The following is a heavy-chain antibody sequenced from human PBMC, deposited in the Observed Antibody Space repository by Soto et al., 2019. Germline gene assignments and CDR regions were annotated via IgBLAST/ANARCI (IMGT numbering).Heavy chain of an antibody. V-gene: IGHV1-69*12. CDR2: IIPIFGTA. J-gene: IGHJ6*02. CDR3: SRSLTGTYYYYGMDV. CDR1: GGTFSSYA. Sequence: QVQLVQSGAEVKKPGSSVKVSCKASGGTFSSYAINWVRQAPGQGLEWMGGIIPIFGTADYAQKFQGRVTITADESKSTAYMELSRLRSEDTAVYYCSRSLTGTYYYYGMDVWGQGTTVTVSS. D-gene: IGHD1-20*01.